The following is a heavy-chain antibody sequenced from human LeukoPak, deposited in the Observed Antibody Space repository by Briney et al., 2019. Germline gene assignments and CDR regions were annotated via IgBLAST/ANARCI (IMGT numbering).Heavy chain of an antibody. J-gene: IGHJ6*03. CDR3: ARGSTMIVVVITTSYYYYYMDV. Sequence: SETLSLTCTVSGGSISSHYWSWIRQPPGKGLEWIGYIYYSGSTNYNPSLKSRVTISVDKSKYQFSLKLSSVTAADTAVYYCARGSTMIVVVITTSYYYYYMDVWGKGTTVTVSS. D-gene: IGHD3-22*01. V-gene: IGHV4-59*11. CDR2: IYYSGST. CDR1: GGSISSHY.